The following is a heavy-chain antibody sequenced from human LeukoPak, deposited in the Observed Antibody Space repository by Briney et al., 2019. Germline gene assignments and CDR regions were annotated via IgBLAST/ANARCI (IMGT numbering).Heavy chain of an antibody. J-gene: IGHJ4*02. D-gene: IGHD6-13*01. CDR2: INHSGST. CDR3: ARAPIIAAAGRGAFDY. Sequence: PSETLSLTCAVYGGSFSGYYWSWIRQPPGKGLEWIGEINHSGSTNYNPSLKSRVTISVDTSKNQFSLKLSSVTAADTAVYYCARAPIIAAAGRGAFDYSGQGTLVTVSS. CDR1: GGSFSGYY. V-gene: IGHV4-34*01.